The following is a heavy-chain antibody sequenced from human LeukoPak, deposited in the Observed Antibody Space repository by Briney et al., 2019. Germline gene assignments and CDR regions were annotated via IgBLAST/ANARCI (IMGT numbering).Heavy chain of an antibody. CDR2: IYYSGST. Sequence: SETLSLTCTVSGGSISSYYWSWIRQPPGKGLEWIGYIYYSGSTNYNPSLKGRVTISVDTSKNQFSLKLSSVTAADTAVYYCAREGFLGYCSGGSCYSEAFDIWGQGTMVTVSS. J-gene: IGHJ3*02. CDR3: AREGFLGYCSGGSCYSEAFDI. CDR1: GGSISSYY. D-gene: IGHD2-15*01. V-gene: IGHV4-59*01.